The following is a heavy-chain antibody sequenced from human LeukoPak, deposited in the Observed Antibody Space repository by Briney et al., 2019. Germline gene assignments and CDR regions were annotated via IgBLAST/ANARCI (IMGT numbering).Heavy chain of an antibody. CDR2: INWNGGST. D-gene: IGHD3-9*01. CDR1: GFNFDEYG. Sequence: SGGSLRLSCAASGFNFDEYGMSWVRQGPGKGLEWVSGINWNGGSTGYADSVKGRFTISRDNAKNSLYLQMNSLRAEDTALYHCARIYYDILTGYYSYYFDYWGQGTLVTVSS. J-gene: IGHJ4*02. CDR3: ARIYYDILTGYYSYYFDY. V-gene: IGHV3-20*01.